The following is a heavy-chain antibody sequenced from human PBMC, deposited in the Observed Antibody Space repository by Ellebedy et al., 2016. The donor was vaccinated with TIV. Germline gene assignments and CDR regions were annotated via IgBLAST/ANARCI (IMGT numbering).Heavy chain of an antibody. CDR1: GFSLTTSGVG. V-gene: IGHV2-5*01. D-gene: IGHD3-9*01. CDR3: AQLALPVPGYFAFDS. Sequence: SGPTLVXPTQTLTLTCTFSGFSLTTSGVGVGWIRQAPGKALEWLALVYWNNDRRYRPSLKSRLTITKDTSKNQVVLTMTNMDPVDTATYYCAQLALPVPGYFAFDSWGQGTLITVSS. CDR2: VYWNNDR. J-gene: IGHJ4*02.